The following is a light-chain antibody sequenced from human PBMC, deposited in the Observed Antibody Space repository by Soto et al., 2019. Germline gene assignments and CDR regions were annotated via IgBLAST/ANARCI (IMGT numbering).Light chain of an antibody. CDR1: FSNIGNNF. CDR3: GTWDTSLSEPV. Sequence: QSVLTQPPSVSAAPGQKVTISCSGSFSNIGNNFVSWYQQLPGTAPKLLIYDNSKRPSGIPDRFSGSKSGTSATLGITGLQTGDEADYYCGTWDTSLSEPVFGGGTKVTVL. J-gene: IGLJ3*02. V-gene: IGLV1-51*01. CDR2: DNS.